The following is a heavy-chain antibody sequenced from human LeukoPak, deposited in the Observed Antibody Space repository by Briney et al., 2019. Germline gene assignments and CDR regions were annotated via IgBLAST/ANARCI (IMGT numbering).Heavy chain of an antibody. CDR1: GFTFGDYA. Sequence: SGGSLRLSCTASGFTFGDYAMSWVRQAPGKGLEWIGEINHSGSTNYNPSLKSRVTISVDTSKNQFSLKLSSVTAADTAVYYCARGARGSGSYYFAFDIWGQGTMVTVSS. D-gene: IGHD1-26*01. CDR2: INHSGST. V-gene: IGHV4-34*01. J-gene: IGHJ3*02. CDR3: ARGARGSGSYYFAFDI.